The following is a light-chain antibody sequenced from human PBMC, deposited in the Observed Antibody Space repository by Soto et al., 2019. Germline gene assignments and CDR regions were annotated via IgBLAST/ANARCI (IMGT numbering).Light chain of an antibody. J-gene: IGLJ1*01. CDR1: SSDVGAYNY. CDR3: NSYTSSSTYV. CDR2: DVA. V-gene: IGLV2-14*01. Sequence: QSELTQPASVSGSPGQSITISCTGTSSDVGAYNYVSWYQQHPGKAPKLMLYDVANRPSGVSNRFSGSKSGNTASLTISGLQAEDEADYYCNSYTSSSTYVFGTGTKVTVL.